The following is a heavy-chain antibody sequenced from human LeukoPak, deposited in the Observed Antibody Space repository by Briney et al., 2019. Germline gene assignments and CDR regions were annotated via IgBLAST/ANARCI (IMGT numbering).Heavy chain of an antibody. D-gene: IGHD6-13*01. CDR1: GFTFSNFA. Sequence: GGSLRLSCAASGFTFSNFAMTWVRQAPGKGLEWISSIVGSSSTYYADSLKGRFTISRDNAKNALYLQMNSLRAEDTAVYYCARIGAGSSRDYWGQGTLVTVSS. J-gene: IGHJ4*02. V-gene: IGHV3-21*01. CDR3: ARIGAGSSRDY. CDR2: IVGSSST.